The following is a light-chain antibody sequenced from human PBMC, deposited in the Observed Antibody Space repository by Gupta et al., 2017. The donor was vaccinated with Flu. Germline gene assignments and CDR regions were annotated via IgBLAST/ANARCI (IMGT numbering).Light chain of an antibody. V-gene: IGLV1-44*01. CDR3: AAWDDSLNGWV. CDR2: SNN. J-gene: IGLJ3*02. CDR1: SSNIGSNP. Sequence: RVTISCSGSSSNIGSNPVNWYQQLPGTATKLLIDSNNQRPSGVPDRFSGSKSGTSASLDISGLQSEDEADYYGAAWDDSLNGWVFGGGTKLTVL.